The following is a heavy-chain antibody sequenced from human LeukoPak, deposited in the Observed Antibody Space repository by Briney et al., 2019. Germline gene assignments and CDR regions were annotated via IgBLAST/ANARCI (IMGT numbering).Heavy chain of an antibody. CDR3: AKATRALKILATGFAY. CDR2: ISGSGGGT. Sequence: GGSLRLSCAASGFTFSSYAISWVRQAPGKGLEWVSGISGSGGGTYYADSVKGRFTISRDNSKNTLYLQMNSLRAEDTAVYYCAKATRALKILATGFAYWGQGTLVTVSS. CDR1: GFTFSSYA. D-gene: IGHD2-21*01. J-gene: IGHJ4*02. V-gene: IGHV3-23*01.